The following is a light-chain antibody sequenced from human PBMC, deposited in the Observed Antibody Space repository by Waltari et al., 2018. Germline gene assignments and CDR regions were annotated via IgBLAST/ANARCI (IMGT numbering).Light chain of an antibody. CDR3: QQYASLPLT. CDR2: DAS. V-gene: IGKV1-33*01. CDR1: QDIREN. J-gene: IGKJ4*01. Sequence: DIQMTQSPSSLSASVGDRVTITCQASQDIRENLNWFQQKPGKAPQVLIFDASKSQAVVPSRFSGSGSGTDFAFTISRLQPEDIGTYYCQQYASLPLTFGGGTRVEIK.